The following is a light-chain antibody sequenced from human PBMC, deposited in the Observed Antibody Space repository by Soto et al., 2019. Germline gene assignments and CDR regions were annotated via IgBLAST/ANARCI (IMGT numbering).Light chain of an antibody. CDR3: YQYGSSPLMYT. J-gene: IGKJ2*01. Sequence: EIVLTQSPGTLSLSPGERATLSCRASQSVSSSYLAWYQQKPGQAPRLLIYGASSRATGIPDRFSGSGSGTDFTLTISRLEPEDFAVYYCYQYGSSPLMYTFGQGTKLEIK. CDR2: GAS. V-gene: IGKV3-20*01. CDR1: QSVSSSY.